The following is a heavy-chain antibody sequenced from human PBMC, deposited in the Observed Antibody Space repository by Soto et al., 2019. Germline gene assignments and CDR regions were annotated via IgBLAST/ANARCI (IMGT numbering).Heavy chain of an antibody. CDR3: ARGRGEFDA. CDR2: ISHTGTT. D-gene: IGHD2-21*01. V-gene: IGHV4-4*02. J-gene: IGHJ5*02. Sequence: SETLSLTCAVSGDSISGSQWWSWVRLPPGKGLEWIGEISHTGTTNYNPSLKSRVTMSVDKPKNQFSLNLTSVTAADTAVYYCARGRGEFDAWGQGTLVTVSS. CDR1: GDSISGSQW.